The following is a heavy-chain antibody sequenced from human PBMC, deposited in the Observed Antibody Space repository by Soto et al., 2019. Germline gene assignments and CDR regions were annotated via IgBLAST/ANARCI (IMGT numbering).Heavy chain of an antibody. V-gene: IGHV1-46*01. J-gene: IGHJ6*02. CDR1: GYTLTSYY. Sequence: ASVKVSCKASGYTLTSYYLHWVRQAPGQGPEWMGIISPSGGITNDAQKFQDRVTMTSDTSTSTVYMELSSLRSEDTAVYYCARGISTTRCYYYYGMHVWGQGTTVTVSS. CDR3: ARGISTTRCYYYYGMHV. D-gene: IGHD2-2*01. CDR2: ISPSGGIT.